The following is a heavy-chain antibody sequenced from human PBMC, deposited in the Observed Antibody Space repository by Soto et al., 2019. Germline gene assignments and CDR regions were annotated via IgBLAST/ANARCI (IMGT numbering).Heavy chain of an antibody. J-gene: IGHJ5*02. V-gene: IGHV5-51*01. Sequence: GESLKISCKGSGDSFTNYWIGWVRQMPGKGLEWMGIIYPGDSDTRYSPSFQGQVTISADTSTSTAYLQWSSPKASDTAVYYCATLYCSSTSCYRFDPWGQGTLVTVSS. D-gene: IGHD2-2*01. CDR1: GDSFTNYW. CDR3: ATLYCSSTSCYRFDP. CDR2: IYPGDSDT.